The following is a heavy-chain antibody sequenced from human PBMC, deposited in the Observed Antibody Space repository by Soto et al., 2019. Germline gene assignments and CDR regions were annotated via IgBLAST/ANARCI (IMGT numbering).Heavy chain of an antibody. J-gene: IGHJ4*02. Sequence: GRSLRLSCAASGFTFGDYAMHWVRQAPGKGLEWASAISWNSGSIDYADSVKGQFTISRDNAKNSLYLQMNSLRAEDTALYYCAKSHTTSGWYVTTDYWGQGTRVTVSS. D-gene: IGHD6-19*01. CDR3: AKSHTTSGWYVTTDY. V-gene: IGHV3-9*01. CDR2: ISWNSGSI. CDR1: GFTFGDYA.